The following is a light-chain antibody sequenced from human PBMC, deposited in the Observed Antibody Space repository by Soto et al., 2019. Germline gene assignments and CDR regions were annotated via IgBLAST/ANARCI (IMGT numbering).Light chain of an antibody. J-gene: IGKJ1*01. V-gene: IGKV1-5*01. Sequence: DIQMTQSPSTLSASVGDRVTITCLASQSIRSWLAWYQQKPGKAPQLLIYDASNLESGVPSRFSGSGSGTEFTLTISSLQPDDFATYYCQQYDSFSKTFGRGTKVEVK. CDR1: QSIRSW. CDR3: QQYDSFSKT. CDR2: DAS.